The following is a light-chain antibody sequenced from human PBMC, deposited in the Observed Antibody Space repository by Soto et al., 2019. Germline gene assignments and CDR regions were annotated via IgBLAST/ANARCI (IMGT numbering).Light chain of an antibody. Sequence: TQSPATLSVYPGASAALPCWASQTINGYLAWYQQKPGQAPRLLIYGASTRAAGVPARFSGGGSGTEFTLTISSLESEDFAVYFCQQYDKWPLTFGGGTKVDIK. J-gene: IGKJ4*01. CDR3: QQYDKWPLT. CDR1: QTINGY. CDR2: GAS. V-gene: IGKV3-15*01.